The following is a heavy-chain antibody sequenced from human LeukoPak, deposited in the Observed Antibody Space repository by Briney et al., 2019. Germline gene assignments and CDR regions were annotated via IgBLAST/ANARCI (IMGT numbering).Heavy chain of an antibody. CDR2: MNPNSGNT. CDR1: GYTFTSYD. Sequence: ASVKVSCKASGYTFTSYDINWVRQATGQGLEWMGWMNPNSGNTGYAQKFQGRVTMTRNTSISTAYMELSSLRSEDTAVYYCARERIALARANWFDPWGQGTLVTVSS. J-gene: IGHJ5*02. V-gene: IGHV1-8*01. CDR3: ARERIALARANWFDP. D-gene: IGHD3-3*02.